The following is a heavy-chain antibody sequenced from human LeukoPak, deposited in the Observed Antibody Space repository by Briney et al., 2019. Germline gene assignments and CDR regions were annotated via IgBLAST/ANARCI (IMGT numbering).Heavy chain of an antibody. V-gene: IGHV3-30-3*01. Sequence: GGSLRLSCAASGFTFSIYAIQWVRRAPGKGLEWEAVISSDGINKYYADSVMGRFTISRDNYKNTLYLQMNSLRAEDTAVYYCAKDLEGYQLLWPIDYWGQGTLVTVSS. CDR3: AKDLEGYQLLWPIDY. CDR2: ISSDGINK. D-gene: IGHD2-2*01. CDR1: GFTFSIYA. J-gene: IGHJ4*02.